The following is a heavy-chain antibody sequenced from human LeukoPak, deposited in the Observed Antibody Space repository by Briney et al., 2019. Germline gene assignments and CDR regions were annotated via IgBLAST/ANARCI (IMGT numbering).Heavy chain of an antibody. J-gene: IGHJ6*04. CDR1: GFIFSSYS. CDR3: ARDRDMVLPPAGLDV. Sequence: GGSLRLSCAASGFIFSSYSINWVRQAPGKGLEWVSFISSSSTYIYYADSVKGRFTISRNNAKNSLYLQMNSLRAEDTAVYYCARDRDMVLPPAGLDVWGRGATVTVSS. D-gene: IGHD2-8*01. V-gene: IGHV3-21*01. CDR2: ISSSSTYI.